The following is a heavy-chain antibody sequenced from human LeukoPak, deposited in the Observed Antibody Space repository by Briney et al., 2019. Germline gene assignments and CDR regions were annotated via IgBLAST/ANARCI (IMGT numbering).Heavy chain of an antibody. Sequence: GGSLRLSCAAPGFTFSDYYMSWIRQAPGKGLEWVSYISSSGSTIYYADSVKGRFTISRDNAKNSLYLQMNSLRAEDTAVYYCAREGNPPRSPNFDYWGQGTLVTVSS. V-gene: IGHV3-11*04. CDR3: AREGNPPRSPNFDY. CDR1: GFTFSDYY. CDR2: ISSSGSTI. J-gene: IGHJ4*02.